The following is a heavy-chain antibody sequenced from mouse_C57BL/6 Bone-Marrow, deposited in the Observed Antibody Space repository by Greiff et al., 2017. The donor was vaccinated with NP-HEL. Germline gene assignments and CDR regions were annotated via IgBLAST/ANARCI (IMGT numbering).Heavy chain of an antibody. CDR1: GYTFTGYW. Sequence: QVQLQQSGAELLKSGASVKLSCKATGYTFTGYWTERVKQRPGHGLEWIGEILPGSGSTNYNEKFKGKATFTADTSSNTAYMQLSSLTTEDSAIFYYAREIDYDRDYFDYWGQGTTLTVST. V-gene: IGHV1-9*01. J-gene: IGHJ2*01. CDR3: AREIDYDRDYFDY. CDR2: ILPGSGST. D-gene: IGHD2-4*01.